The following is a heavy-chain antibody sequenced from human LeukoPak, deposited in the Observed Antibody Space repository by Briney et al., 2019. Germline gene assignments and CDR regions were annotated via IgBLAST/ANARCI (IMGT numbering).Heavy chain of an antibody. V-gene: IGHV4-59*12. Sequence: SETLSLTCTVSGGSISSYYWSWIRQPPGKGLEWIGYIYYSGSTNYNPSLKSRVTMSVDTSKNQFSLKLSSVTAADTAVYYCARNYWSGYQTLFDYWGQGTLVTVSS. CDR1: GGSISSYY. CDR3: ARNYWSGYQTLFDY. J-gene: IGHJ4*02. D-gene: IGHD3-3*01. CDR2: IYYSGST.